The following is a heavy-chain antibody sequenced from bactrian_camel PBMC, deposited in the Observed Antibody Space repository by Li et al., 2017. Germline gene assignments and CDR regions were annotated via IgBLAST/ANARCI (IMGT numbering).Heavy chain of an antibody. CDR2: IYTGGGST. Sequence: VQLVESGGGSVQAGGSLRLSCVNSGRVANCMGWFRQAPGKEREGVAAIYTGGGSTYYADSVKGRFTISPDNAKNTVYLQMNSLKPEDTAMYYCAATSYGLILSCSAALADFGYWGQGTQVTVS. D-gene: IGHD3*01. CDR1: GRVANC. V-gene: IGHV3S54*01. J-gene: IGHJ6*01. CDR3: AATSYGLILSCSAALADFGY.